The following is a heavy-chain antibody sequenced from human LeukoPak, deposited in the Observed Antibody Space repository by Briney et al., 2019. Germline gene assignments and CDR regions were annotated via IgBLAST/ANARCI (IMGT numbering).Heavy chain of an antibody. J-gene: IGHJ4*02. CDR3: ARAVTYYYGSGSYTDFVY. CDR1: GGSISSYY. V-gene: IGHV4-59*01. CDR2: IYYSGST. Sequence: SETLSLTCTVSGGSISSYYWSWIRHPPGKGLEWIGYIYYSGSTNYNPSLKRRVTISVDTSKNQFSLKLRSVTAADTAVYYCARAVTYYYGSGSYTDFVYWGQGTLVTVSS. D-gene: IGHD3-10*01.